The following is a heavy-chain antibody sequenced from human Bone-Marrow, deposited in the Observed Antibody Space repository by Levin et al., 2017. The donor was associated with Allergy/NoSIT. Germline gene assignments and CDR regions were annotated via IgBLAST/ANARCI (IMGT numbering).Heavy chain of an antibody. CDR2: ISHSGTT. V-gene: IGHV4-59*08. J-gene: IGHJ2*01. D-gene: IGHD3-22*01. CDR3: ARHGLQPDVHSSMVVVWYFDL. Sequence: SETLSLTCTVSSGSISSHYWSWIRQPPGKGLEWIGYISHSGTTNYNPSVKSPVTISVDTSKNQLSLKLTSVTAADTAVYYCARHGLQPDVHSSMVVVWYFDLWGRGTLVTVSS. CDR1: SGSISSHY.